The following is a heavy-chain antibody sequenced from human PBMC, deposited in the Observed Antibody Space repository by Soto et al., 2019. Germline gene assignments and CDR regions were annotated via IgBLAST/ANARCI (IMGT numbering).Heavy chain of an antibody. V-gene: IGHV3-23*01. D-gene: IGHD6-19*01. CDR1: GFTFDTYA. CDR2: ITGSGGST. CDR3: GKERRGSGWSVCNF. Sequence: EVQLLEAGGGLVQPGGSLRLSCAASGFTFDTYAMSWVRQAPGKGLEWVSGITGSGGSTDYADSVKGRFTISRDTSRNTLYLQMSRLSVEDTAIYYCGKERRGSGWSVCNFWGQGSLVTVSS. J-gene: IGHJ4*02.